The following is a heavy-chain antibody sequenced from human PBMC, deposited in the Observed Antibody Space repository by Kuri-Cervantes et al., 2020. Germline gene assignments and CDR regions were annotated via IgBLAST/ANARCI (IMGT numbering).Heavy chain of an antibody. J-gene: IGHJ4*02. CDR1: GFTFSSYS. CDR3: ARGRQWLIDY. Sequence: GESLKISCAASGFTFSSYSMNWVRQAPGKGLEWVSSISSSSSYMYYADSVKGRFTISRDNAKNSLYLQMNSLRAEDTAVYYCARGRQWLIDYWGQGTLVTVSS. V-gene: IGHV3-21*01. CDR2: ISSSSSYM. D-gene: IGHD6-19*01.